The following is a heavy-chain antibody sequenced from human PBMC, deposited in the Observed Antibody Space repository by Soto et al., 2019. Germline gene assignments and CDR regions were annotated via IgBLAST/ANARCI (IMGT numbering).Heavy chain of an antibody. CDR1: GYTFTSYD. CDR2: MNPNSGNT. CDR3: ARGRIQHNYFDP. D-gene: IGHD5-18*01. Sequence: QVQLVQSGAEVKNPGASVKVSCKASGYTFTSYDINWVRQATGQGLEWMGWMNPNSGNTAYAQKFQGRVTMTRNTSISTAYMELSSLRSEDTAVYYCARGRIQHNYFDPWGQGTLVTVSS. J-gene: IGHJ5*02. V-gene: IGHV1-8*01.